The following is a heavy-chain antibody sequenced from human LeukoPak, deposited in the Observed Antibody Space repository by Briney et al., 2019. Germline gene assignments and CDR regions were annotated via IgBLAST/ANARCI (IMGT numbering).Heavy chain of an antibody. CDR1: GYTFTGYY. J-gene: IGHJ4*02. CDR3: ARSYDFWSGPLDY. CDR2: FNPNSGGT. Sequence: GASVKVSCKASGYTFTGYYMHWVRQAPGQGLEWMGWFNPNSGGTNYAQKFQGRVTMTRDTSISTAYMELSRLRSDDTAVYYCARSYDFWSGPLDYWGQGTLVTVSS. V-gene: IGHV1-2*02. D-gene: IGHD3-3*01.